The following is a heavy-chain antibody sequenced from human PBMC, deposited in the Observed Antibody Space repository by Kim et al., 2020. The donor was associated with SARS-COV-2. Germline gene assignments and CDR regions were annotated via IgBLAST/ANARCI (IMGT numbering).Heavy chain of an antibody. CDR2: IYYSGST. D-gene: IGHD3-22*01. V-gene: IGHV4-59*13. Sequence: SETLSLTCTVSGGSISSYYWSWIRQPPGKGLEWIGYIYYSGSTNYNPSLKSRVTISVDTSKNQFSLKLSSVTAADTAVYYCARADYYDSGHGAGVIDYWGQGTLVTVSS. J-gene: IGHJ4*02. CDR3: ARADYYDSGHGAGVIDY. CDR1: GGSISSYY.